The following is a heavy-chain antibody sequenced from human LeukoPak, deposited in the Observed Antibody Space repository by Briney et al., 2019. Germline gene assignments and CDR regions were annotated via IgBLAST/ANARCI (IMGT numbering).Heavy chain of an antibody. J-gene: IGHJ5*02. Sequence: SETPSLTCAVYGGSFSGYYWSWIRQPPGKGLEWIGYIYYSGSTNYNPSLKSRVTISVDTSKNQFSLKLSSVTAADTAVYYCARGGLYYDILTGKNWFDPWGQGTLVTVSS. D-gene: IGHD3-9*01. CDR2: IYYSGST. CDR3: ARGGLYYDILTGKNWFDP. V-gene: IGHV4-59*01. CDR1: GGSFSGYY.